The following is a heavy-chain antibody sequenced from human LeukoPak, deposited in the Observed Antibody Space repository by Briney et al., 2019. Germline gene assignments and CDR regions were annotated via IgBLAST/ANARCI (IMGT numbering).Heavy chain of an antibody. CDR3: ARHKADIVVVPAAVYYYYYHMDV. J-gene: IGHJ6*03. Sequence: SETLSLTCTVSGGSISSSKYYWGWSRQPPGKGLGWIGSIYYSGSTYYNPSLKSRVTISVDTSKNQFSLKLSSVTAADTAVYYCARHKADIVVVPAAVYYYYYHMDVWGKGTTVTVSS. D-gene: IGHD2-2*01. V-gene: IGHV4-39*01. CDR2: IYYSGST. CDR1: GGSISSSKYY.